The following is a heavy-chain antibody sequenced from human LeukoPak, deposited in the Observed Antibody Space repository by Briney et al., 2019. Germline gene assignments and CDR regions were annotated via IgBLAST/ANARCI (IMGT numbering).Heavy chain of an antibody. CDR2: IYRDGTT. V-gene: IGHV3-53*01. Sequence: GGSLRLSCAASGFTVSSSYMNWVRQVPGKGLEWVSVIYRDGTTYYADSVKGRFTISRDNSKNTLYLQMNSLRAEDTATYYCARNKRMTPNDAFDIWGQGTVVTVSS. CDR3: ARNKRMTPNDAFDI. D-gene: IGHD2-15*01. CDR1: GFTVSSSY. J-gene: IGHJ3*02.